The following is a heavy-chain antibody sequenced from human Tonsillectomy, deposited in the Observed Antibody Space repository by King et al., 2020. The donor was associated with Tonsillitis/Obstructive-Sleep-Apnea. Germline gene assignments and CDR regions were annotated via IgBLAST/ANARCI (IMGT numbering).Heavy chain of an antibody. D-gene: IGHD3/OR15-3a*01. V-gene: IGHV1-69*12. CDR3: ARGTTVFGLVPDGFYI. J-gene: IGHJ3*02. CDR1: GGTFSHYG. CDR2: FLPIFGTT. Sequence: QLVQSGAEVKKPGSSVKVSCKASGGTFSHYGITWVRQAPGQGLEWMGGFLPIFGTTKYAQKFQDRLTITADEATSTVYMELSSLRSEDTAVYSCARGTTVFGLVPDGFYIWGQGTMVPVSS.